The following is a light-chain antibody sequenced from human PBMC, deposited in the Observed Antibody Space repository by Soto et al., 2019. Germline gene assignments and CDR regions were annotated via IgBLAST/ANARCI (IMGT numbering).Light chain of an antibody. CDR3: AAWDDSRSGLV. CDR1: NSNIGNNN. Sequence: QSVLTQAPSASGPPGQRVTISCSGSNSNIGNNNVNWYQMVPGTAPKLLIYRNNQRPSGVPDRFSASKSGTSASLAISGLRSEDEADYYCAAWDDSRSGLVFGGGTQLTVL. CDR2: RNN. J-gene: IGLJ2*01. V-gene: IGLV1-44*01.